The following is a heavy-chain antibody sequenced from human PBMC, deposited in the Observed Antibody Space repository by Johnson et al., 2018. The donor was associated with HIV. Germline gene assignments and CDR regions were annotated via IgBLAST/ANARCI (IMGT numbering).Heavy chain of an antibody. Sequence: QVQLVESGGGVVQPGRSLRLSCAASGFTFTTYAMHWVRQAPGKGLEWVAVISYDGSNKYYADSVKGRFTISRDNSKNPLYLQMTRLRAEDTAVYYCASSWGNAFDIWGQGTMVTVSS. D-gene: IGHD7-27*01. J-gene: IGHJ3*02. CDR3: ASSWGNAFDI. CDR1: GFTFTTYA. CDR2: ISYDGSNK. V-gene: IGHV3-30*04.